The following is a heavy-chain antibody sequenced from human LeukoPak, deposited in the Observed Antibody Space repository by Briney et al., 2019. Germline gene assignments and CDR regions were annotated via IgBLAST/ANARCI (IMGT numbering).Heavy chain of an antibody. CDR3: ARGIGFYDYDY. D-gene: IGHD5/OR15-5a*01. Sequence: AETLSLTCSVSGGFIRSFFWSCIRQSPEKALEGIGYIYFTWSTNYSPSLKRRVTISLDTSKNQFSLRLSSVTAADKAIYYCARGIGFYDYDYWGQGSLVTVSS. CDR1: GGFIRSFF. V-gene: IGHV4-59*01. CDR2: IYFTWST. J-gene: IGHJ4*02.